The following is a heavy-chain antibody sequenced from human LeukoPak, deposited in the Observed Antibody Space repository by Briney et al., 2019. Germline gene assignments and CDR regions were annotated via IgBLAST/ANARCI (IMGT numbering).Heavy chain of an antibody. J-gene: IGHJ4*02. CDR2: IKRDGSDT. CDR1: GLTFSGAW. CDR3: ARGYSSGLHFDY. Sequence: GGSLRLSCAASGLTFSGAWIHWVRQVPGKGLVWVSRIKRDGSDTRYADSVKGRFTISRDNAKNTLYLQMNSLRAEDTAVYYCARGYSSGLHFDYWGQGTLVTVSS. V-gene: IGHV3-74*01. D-gene: IGHD6-19*01.